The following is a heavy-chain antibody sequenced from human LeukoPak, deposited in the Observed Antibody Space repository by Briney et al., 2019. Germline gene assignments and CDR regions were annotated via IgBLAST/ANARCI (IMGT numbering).Heavy chain of an antibody. D-gene: IGHD2-21*02. CDR2: IYTSGST. CDR1: GGSISSYY. V-gene: IGHV4-4*07. CDR3: ARGLRTATHPDY. J-gene: IGHJ4*02. Sequence: SETLSLTCTVPGGSISSYYWSWTRQPAGKGLEWIGRIYTSGSTNYNPSLKSRVTMSVDTSRNQFSLKLSSVTAADTAVYYCARGLRTATHPDYWGQGTLVTVSS.